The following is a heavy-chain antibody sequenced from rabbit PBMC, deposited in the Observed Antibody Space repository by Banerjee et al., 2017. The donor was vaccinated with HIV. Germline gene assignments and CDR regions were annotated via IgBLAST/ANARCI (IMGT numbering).Heavy chain of an antibody. V-gene: IGHV1S40*01. CDR3: ARDLAGVIGWNFNL. CDR1: GFTLSSYW. Sequence: QSLEESGGDLVKPGASLTLTCTASGFTLSSYWICWVRQAPGKGLEWIACINTNSGNTVYASWAKGRFTLSKTSSTTVTLQMTSLTAADTATYFCARDLAGVIGWNFNLWGQGTLVTV. CDR2: INTNSGNT. J-gene: IGHJ4*01. D-gene: IGHD4-1*01.